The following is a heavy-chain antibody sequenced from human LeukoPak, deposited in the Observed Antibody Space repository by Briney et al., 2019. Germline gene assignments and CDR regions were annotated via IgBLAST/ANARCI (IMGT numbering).Heavy chain of an antibody. CDR3: ARGGSSGRWYFDL. CDR1: GLIVSSNH. Sequence: GGSLRLSCVVSGLIVSSNHMSWVRQAPGKGLEWVSVIYSGGSTYYADSVKGRFTISRDNSKNTLYLQMNSLRAEDTAVYYCARGGSSGRWYFDLWGRGTLATVSS. J-gene: IGHJ2*01. CDR2: IYSGGST. V-gene: IGHV3-53*01. D-gene: IGHD6-19*01.